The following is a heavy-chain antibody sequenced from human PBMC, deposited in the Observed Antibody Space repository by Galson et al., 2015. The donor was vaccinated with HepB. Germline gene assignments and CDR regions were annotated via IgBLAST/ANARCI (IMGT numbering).Heavy chain of an antibody. CDR2: ISWNSGSI. Sequence: SLRLSCAASGFTFDDYAMHWVRQAPGKGLEWVSGISWNSGSIGYADSVKGRFTISRDNSKNTLYLQMNSLRAEDTAVYYCARGVYYDFWSGYFNLDYYYGMDVWGQGTTVTVSS. CDR3: ARGVYYDFWSGYFNLDYYYGMDV. J-gene: IGHJ6*02. D-gene: IGHD3-3*01. V-gene: IGHV3-9*01. CDR1: GFTFDDYA.